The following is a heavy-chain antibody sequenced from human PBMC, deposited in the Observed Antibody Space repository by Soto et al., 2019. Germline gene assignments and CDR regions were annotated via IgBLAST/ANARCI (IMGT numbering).Heavy chain of an antibody. J-gene: IGHJ6*02. D-gene: IGHD2-15*01. Sequence: GGSLRLSCAASGFTFSSYGMHWVRQAPGKGLEWVAVIWYDGSNKYYADSVKGRFTISRDNSKNTLHLQMNSLRAEDTAVYYCARVAATPTLYYYYGMDVWGQGTTVTVSS. V-gene: IGHV3-33*01. CDR3: ARVAATPTLYYYYGMDV. CDR2: IWYDGSNK. CDR1: GFTFSSYG.